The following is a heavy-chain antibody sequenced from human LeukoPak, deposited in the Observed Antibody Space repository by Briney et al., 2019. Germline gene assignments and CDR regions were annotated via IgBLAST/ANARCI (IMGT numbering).Heavy chain of an antibody. CDR3: ARGLLIAVAGPIDY. CDR1: GFTFSSYA. CDR2: INWNGDSA. D-gene: IGHD6-19*01. Sequence: GGSLRLSCAASGFTFSSYAMSWVRQAPGKGLEWVSGINWNGDSAAYADSVKGRFTISRDNAKNSLYLQMNSLRAEDTALYYCARGLLIAVAGPIDYWGQGTLVTVSS. V-gene: IGHV3-20*04. J-gene: IGHJ4*02.